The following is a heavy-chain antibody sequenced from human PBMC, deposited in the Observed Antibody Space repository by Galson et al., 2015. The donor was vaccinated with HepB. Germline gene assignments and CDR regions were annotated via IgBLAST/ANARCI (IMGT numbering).Heavy chain of an antibody. J-gene: IGHJ4*02. D-gene: IGHD2-8*01. V-gene: IGHV1-18*01. CDR1: GYTFSTYS. Sequence: SVKVSCKASGYTFSTYSLIWVRQAPGQGLEWMGWVSPYNGDTKYVQKFQDRVTMTTDTSTTTAYMELRSLRSDDTAVYYCARGAMTNHYFDSWGQGTLVAVSS. CDR3: ARGAMTNHYFDS. CDR2: VSPYNGDT.